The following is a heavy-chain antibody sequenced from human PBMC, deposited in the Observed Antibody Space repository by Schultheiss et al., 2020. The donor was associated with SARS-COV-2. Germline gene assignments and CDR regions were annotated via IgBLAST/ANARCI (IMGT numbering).Heavy chain of an antibody. CDR3: ARGNYYDSSGYYYFDY. J-gene: IGHJ4*02. Sequence: ASVKVSCKASGYTFTSYAMHWVRQAPGQRLEWMGWINAGNGNTKYSQKFQGRVTMTTDTSTSTAYMELRSLRSDDTAVYYCARGNYYDSSGYYYFDYWGQGTLVTVSS. V-gene: IGHV1-3*01. D-gene: IGHD3-22*01. CDR2: INAGNGNT. CDR1: GYTFTSYA.